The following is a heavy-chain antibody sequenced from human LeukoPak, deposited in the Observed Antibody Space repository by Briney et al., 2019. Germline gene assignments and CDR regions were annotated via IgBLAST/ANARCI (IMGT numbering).Heavy chain of an antibody. CDR1: GASIGSTTYY. CDR2: IYDGGST. V-gene: IGHV4-39*01. Sequence: NPSETLSLTCTVSGASIGSTTYYWDWFRQPPGKGLEWIGNIYDGGSTHYNPSLKSRLTMSVDTPKNHFSLRLNSVTAADTAIYYCATHRRPGSGGYENAFEIWGQGTMVTVSS. J-gene: IGHJ3*02. D-gene: IGHD5-12*01. CDR3: ATHRRPGSGGYENAFEI.